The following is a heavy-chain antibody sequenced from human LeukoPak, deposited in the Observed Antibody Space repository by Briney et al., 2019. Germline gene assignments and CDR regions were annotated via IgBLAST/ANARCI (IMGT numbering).Heavy chain of an antibody. J-gene: IGHJ4*02. CDR3: ARGDDSGYDEGGFDY. D-gene: IGHD5-12*01. CDR2: IYYSGST. CDR1: GVSISSSSYH. V-gene: IGHV4-61*01. Sequence: KASETLSLTCSVSGVSISSSSYHWSWIRQPPGKGLEWIGFIYYSGSTNYNPSLKSRVTISVDTSKNQFSLKLSSVTAADTAVYYCARGDDSGYDEGGFDYWGQGTLVTVSS.